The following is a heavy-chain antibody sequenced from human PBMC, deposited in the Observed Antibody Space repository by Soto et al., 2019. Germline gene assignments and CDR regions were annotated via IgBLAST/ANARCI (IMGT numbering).Heavy chain of an antibody. J-gene: IGHJ6*02. Sequence: EVQVLESGGGLVQPGGSRRLSCAASGFPFSSYALCWFRQAPGKGLEWVSVLIGDGGNTYYADSVKGRFTISRDNSKNTLYLQMNTMRAEDTAIYYCAKERRYGSGSYHMTGIYYGMEIWGPGTTVTVSS. CDR3: AKERRYGSGSYHMTGIYYGMEI. D-gene: IGHD3-10*01. CDR2: LIGDGGNT. V-gene: IGHV3-23*01. CDR1: GFPFSSYA.